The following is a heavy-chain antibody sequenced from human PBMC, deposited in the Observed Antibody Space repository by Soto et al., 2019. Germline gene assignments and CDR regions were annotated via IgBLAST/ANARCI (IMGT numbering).Heavy chain of an antibody. D-gene: IGHD1-1*01. V-gene: IGHV1-69*12. CDR3: ARVQLGSHTTSVVDF. Sequence: QVQLVQSGAEVKKPGSSVKVSCKASGGTFSSYAISWVRQAPGQGLEWMGGISPIFGTANYAQKVQGRVTTXXEXYXXTAYMELSSLRPEDTAVYYCARVQLGSHTTSVVDFWGQGTLVGVSS. CDR1: GGTFSSYA. CDR2: ISPIFGTA. J-gene: IGHJ4*02.